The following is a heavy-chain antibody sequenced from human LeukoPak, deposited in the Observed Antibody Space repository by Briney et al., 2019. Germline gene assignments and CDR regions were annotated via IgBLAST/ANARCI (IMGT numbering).Heavy chain of an antibody. V-gene: IGHV3-30*01. CDR3: ATAARDYYYYMDV. CDR2: MSYDGSNK. Sequence: GKSLRLPCAASGFTFSNYAMHWVRQAPGKGLEWVAVMSYDGSNKYYADSVKGRFTISRDISKNTLYLQMNSLRAEDTAVYYCATAARDYYYYMDVWGKGTTVTVSS. J-gene: IGHJ6*03. CDR1: GFTFSNYA. D-gene: IGHD6-13*01.